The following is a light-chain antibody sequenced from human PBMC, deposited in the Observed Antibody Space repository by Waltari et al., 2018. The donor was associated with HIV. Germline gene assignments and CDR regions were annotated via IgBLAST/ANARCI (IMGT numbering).Light chain of an antibody. Sequence: IQSTQSPSTPFGFVGDRVIITCRSSQNVDNWLAWYQQRPGSAPKVLIYKTSTLQTGVPSRFSGSGSGTEFSLTISSLQPDDFATYYCQQYKSFSLTFGQGTRLEIK. CDR2: KTS. CDR1: QNVDNW. CDR3: QQYKSFSLT. V-gene: IGKV1-5*03. J-gene: IGKJ5*01.